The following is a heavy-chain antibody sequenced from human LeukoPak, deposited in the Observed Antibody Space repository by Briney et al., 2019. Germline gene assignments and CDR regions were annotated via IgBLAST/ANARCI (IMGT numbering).Heavy chain of an antibody. CDR1: GYIFNNYF. Sequence: ASVRVSCKASGYIFNNYFMHWVRQAPGQGLEWMGLINPKRAETSYAQKFQGRVTLTRDTSTTTAYMDLARLRSDDTAVYYCARDRGVPGPGNAFDIWGQGTMVTVSS. V-gene: IGHV1-2*02. D-gene: IGHD2-2*01. CDR2: INPKRAET. J-gene: IGHJ3*02. CDR3: ARDRGVPGPGNAFDI.